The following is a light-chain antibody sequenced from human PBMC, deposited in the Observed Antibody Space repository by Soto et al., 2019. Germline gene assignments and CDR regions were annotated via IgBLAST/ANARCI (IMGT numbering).Light chain of an antibody. CDR2: GAS. V-gene: IGKV3-15*01. Sequence: EIVMTQSPATLSVSPGERATLSCRASQSVSSNLAWYQQKPGQAPRLLIYGASTMATGIPARFSGSGSGTEFTLTITSLQSEDFEVYYCQQYNNCMRVTFGQGTRLEI. CDR1: QSVSSN. J-gene: IGKJ5*01. CDR3: QQYNNCMRVT.